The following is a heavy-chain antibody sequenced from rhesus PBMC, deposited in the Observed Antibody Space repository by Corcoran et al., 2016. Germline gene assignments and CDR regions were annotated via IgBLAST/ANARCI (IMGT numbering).Heavy chain of an antibody. V-gene: IGHV1S9*01. Sequence: QVQLVQSGAEVKKPGASVKLSCKASGYTFTSSYINWVRQAPGQVLEWMECMNPSNGKTGYTQIFQSRITMTRDTSSSTAYMGLRSLRSEDTSVYYCTRYLPWYGSGCFDYWGQGVLDTVSS. CDR1: GYTFTSSY. CDR3: TRYLPWYGSGCFDY. J-gene: IGHJ4*01. D-gene: IGHD6-31*01. CDR2: MNPSNGKT.